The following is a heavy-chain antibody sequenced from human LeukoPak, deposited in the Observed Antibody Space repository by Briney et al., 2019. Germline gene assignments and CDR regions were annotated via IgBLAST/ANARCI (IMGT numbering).Heavy chain of an antibody. CDR1: GFTFSNYW. CDR3: ARTHYDSSGYYPGAFDI. V-gene: IGHV3-21*01. Sequence: GGSLRLSCTASGFTFSNYWMHWVRQAPGKGLEWVSSISSSSSYIYYADSVKGRFTISRDNAKNSLYLQMNSLRAEDTAVYYCARTHYDSSGYYPGAFDIWGQGTMVTVSS. J-gene: IGHJ3*02. CDR2: ISSSSSYI. D-gene: IGHD3-22*01.